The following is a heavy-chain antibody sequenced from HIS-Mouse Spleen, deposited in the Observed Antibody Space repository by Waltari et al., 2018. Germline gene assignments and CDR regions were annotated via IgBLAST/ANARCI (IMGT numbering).Heavy chain of an antibody. V-gene: IGHV3-30*18. CDR2: ISYDGSNK. CDR1: GFTFSSYG. Sequence: QVQLVESGGGVVQPGRSLRLSCAASGFTFSSYGMHWVRQAPGKGLEGVAVISYDGSNKSYADSVKGRFTISRDNSKNTLYLQMNSLRAEDTAVYYCAKDKHHAFDYWGQGTLVTVSS. J-gene: IGHJ4*02. CDR3: AKDKHHAFDY.